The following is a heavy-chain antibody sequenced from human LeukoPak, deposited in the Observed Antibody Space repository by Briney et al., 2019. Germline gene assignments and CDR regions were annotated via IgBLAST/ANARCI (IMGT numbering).Heavy chain of an antibody. J-gene: IGHJ6*02. Sequence: GGSLRLSCVASGFTFSDFYMDWVRQAPGKGLEWLGRVRNEIHTTEYAASVKGRFTFSRDDSKNSLFLQMNNLKTEDTAVYYCARDSSGWYLGYYGMDVWGQGTTVTVSS. CDR3: ARDSSGWYLGYYGMDV. V-gene: IGHV3-72*01. CDR1: GFTFSDFY. D-gene: IGHD6-19*01. CDR2: VRNEIHTT.